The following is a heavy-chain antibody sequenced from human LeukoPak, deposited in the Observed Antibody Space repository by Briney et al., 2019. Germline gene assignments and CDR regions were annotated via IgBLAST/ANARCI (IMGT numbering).Heavy chain of an antibody. D-gene: IGHD3-9*01. CDR3: AKLTLRYFDWLLSSDY. CDR1: GFTFSSYW. CDR2: IKQDGSEK. J-gene: IGHJ4*02. V-gene: IGHV3-7*01. Sequence: PGGSLRLSCAASGFTFSSYWMSWVRQAPGKGLEWVANIKQDGSEKYYVDSVKGRFTISRDNAKNSLYLQMNSLRAEDTAVYYCAKLTLRYFDWLLSSDYWGQGTLVTVSS.